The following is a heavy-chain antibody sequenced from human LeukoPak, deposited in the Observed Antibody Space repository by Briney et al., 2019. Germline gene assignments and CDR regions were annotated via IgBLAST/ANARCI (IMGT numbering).Heavy chain of an antibody. Sequence: ASVKVSCKASGYTFTTYDVSWVRQAPGQGLEWMGWMNPDNGDTGYAQKFEGRVTMTRNTSINTAYMELSSLRSEDTAMYYCARSHADYDDYYFDMDVWGHGTRSPSL. CDR2: MNPDNGDT. V-gene: IGHV1-8*01. CDR3: ARSHADYDDYYFDMDV. CDR1: GYTFTTYD. D-gene: IGHD4-17*01. J-gene: IGHJ6*02.